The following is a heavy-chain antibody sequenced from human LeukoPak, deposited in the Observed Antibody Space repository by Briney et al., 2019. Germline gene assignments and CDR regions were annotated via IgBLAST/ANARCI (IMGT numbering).Heavy chain of an antibody. CDR3: VRDGHSQDYYDSSGQDWFDP. D-gene: IGHD3-22*01. CDR2: ISAYNGNT. Sequence: GASVKVSCKASGYTFTSYGISWVRQAPGQGLEWMGWISAYNGNTNYAQKLQGRVTMTTDTSTSTAYMELRSLRSDDTAVYYCVRDGHSQDYYDSSGQDWFDPWGQGTLVTVSS. V-gene: IGHV1-18*01. J-gene: IGHJ5*02. CDR1: GYTFTSYG.